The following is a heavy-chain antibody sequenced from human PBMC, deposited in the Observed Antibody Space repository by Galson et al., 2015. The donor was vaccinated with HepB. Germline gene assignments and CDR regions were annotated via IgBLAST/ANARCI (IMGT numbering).Heavy chain of an antibody. J-gene: IGHJ4*02. CDR3: AKDRAGSWTFDY. D-gene: IGHD6-13*01. V-gene: IGHV3-30*18. Sequence: SLRLSCAASGFTFTSDGIHWVRQAPGQGLEWVAYMSSDGGDGGTAYYADSVKGRFSTFRDNSKNTLYLQMNGLSVEDTAVYYCAKDRAGSWTFDYWGQGTLVTVSS. CDR2: MSSDGGDGGTA. CDR1: GFTFTSDG.